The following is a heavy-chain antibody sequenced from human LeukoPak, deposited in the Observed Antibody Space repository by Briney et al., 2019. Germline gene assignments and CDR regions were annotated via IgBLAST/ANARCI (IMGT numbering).Heavy chain of an antibody. Sequence: GGSLRLSCAASGFTFSSHSMNWVRQAPGKGLEWVSYISSSTSTIYYADSVKGRFTVSRDNAKNSLYLQMNSLRDEDTAVYYCARTGTETTQLHFDYWGQGTPVTVSS. J-gene: IGHJ4*02. D-gene: IGHD1-1*01. CDR3: ARTGTETTQLHFDY. CDR2: ISSSTSTI. CDR1: GFTFSSHS. V-gene: IGHV3-48*02.